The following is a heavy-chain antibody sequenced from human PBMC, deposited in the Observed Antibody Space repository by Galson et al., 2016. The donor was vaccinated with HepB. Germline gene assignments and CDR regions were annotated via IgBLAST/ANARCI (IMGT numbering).Heavy chain of an antibody. Sequence: SVKVSCKASGYILTGYYMHWVRQAPGQGLEWMGWINPNSGDTKFAQKFQGRVTMTRDTSISTAYMELSRLRSDDTAVYYCARRQWLDHYDYWGQGTLVTVSS. CDR3: ARRQWLDHYDY. D-gene: IGHD6-19*01. CDR1: GYILTGYY. J-gene: IGHJ4*02. CDR2: INPNSGDT. V-gene: IGHV1-2*02.